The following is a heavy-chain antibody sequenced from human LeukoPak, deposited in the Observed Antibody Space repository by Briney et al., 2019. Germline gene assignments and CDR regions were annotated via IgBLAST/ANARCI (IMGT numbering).Heavy chain of an antibody. Sequence: GGSLRLSCAASGFTFSSYGMHWVRQAPGKGLEWVSVIHSGGTKYYADSVKGRFTISRDNSKNTLYLQMNSLRAEDTAVYYCARNLGRIPPGIFDYWGQGTLVTVSS. D-gene: IGHD2-21*01. V-gene: IGHV3-53*01. CDR2: IHSGGTK. CDR1: GFTFSSYG. J-gene: IGHJ4*02. CDR3: ARNLGRIPPGIFDY.